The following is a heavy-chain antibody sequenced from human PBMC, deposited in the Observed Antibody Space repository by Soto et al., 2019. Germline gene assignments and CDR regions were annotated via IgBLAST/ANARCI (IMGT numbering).Heavy chain of an antibody. V-gene: IGHV3-53*01. CDR2: IYSGGST. Sequence: GGSLRLSCAASGFTVSSNYMSWVRQAPGKGLEWVSVIYSGGSTCYADSVKGRFTISRDNSKNTLYLQMNSLRAEDTAVYYCARGRNYDSSGYHFDYWGQGTLVTVSS. CDR1: GFTVSSNY. J-gene: IGHJ4*02. D-gene: IGHD3-22*01. CDR3: ARGRNYDSSGYHFDY.